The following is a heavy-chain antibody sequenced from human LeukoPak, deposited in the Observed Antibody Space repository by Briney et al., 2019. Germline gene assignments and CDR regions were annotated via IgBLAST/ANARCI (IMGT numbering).Heavy chain of an antibody. V-gene: IGHV1-2*02. D-gene: IGHD3-16*01. CDR3: APEGEDSPGY. CDR1: GYSFTSYC. J-gene: IGHJ4*02. CDR2: ITPSDGGT. Sequence: ASVKVSCKASGYSFTSYCMHWVRQAPGQGLEWMGMITPSDGGTTYAQKFQGRVTMTRDTSISTAYMELSRLRSDDTAVYYCAPEGEDSPGYWGQGTLVTVSS.